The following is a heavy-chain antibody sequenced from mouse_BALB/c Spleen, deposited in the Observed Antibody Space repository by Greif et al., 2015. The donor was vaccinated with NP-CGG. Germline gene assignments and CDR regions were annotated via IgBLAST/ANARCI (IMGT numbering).Heavy chain of an antibody. CDR1: GYTFTECV. Sequence: VQLQQSGPKRVKPGASVKMSCKASGYTFTECVISWVKQRTGQGLEWIGEIYPGSGRTYYNEKFKGKATLTADKSSNPAYMQLSSLTSEDSAVYFCARYGNYRAMDYWGPGTSVPVSS. CDR3: ARYGNYRAMDY. CDR2: IYPGSGRT. V-gene: IGHV1-77*01. J-gene: IGHJ4*01. D-gene: IGHD2-1*01.